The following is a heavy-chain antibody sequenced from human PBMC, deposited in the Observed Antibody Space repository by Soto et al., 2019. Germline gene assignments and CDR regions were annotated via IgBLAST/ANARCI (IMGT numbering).Heavy chain of an antibody. CDR1: GGSISSYY. Sequence: SETLSLTCTVSGGSISSYYWSWIRQPPGKGLEWIGYIYYSGSTNYNPSLKSRVTISVDTSKNQFSLKLSSVTAADTAVYYCARGGLELLWDVWGQGTTVTVSS. J-gene: IGHJ6*02. V-gene: IGHV4-59*01. CDR2: IYYSGST. CDR3: ARGGLELLWDV. D-gene: IGHD1-7*01.